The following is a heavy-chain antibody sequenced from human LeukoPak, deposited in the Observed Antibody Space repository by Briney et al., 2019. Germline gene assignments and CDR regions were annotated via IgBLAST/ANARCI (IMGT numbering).Heavy chain of an antibody. V-gene: IGHV1-3*01. CDR2: VNADNGNT. D-gene: IGHD3-10*01. CDR3: ARDHVGS. CDR1: GYTFTYYA. Sequence: GASVKVSCKASGYTFTYYAIHWVRQAPGQRLEWMGWVNADNGNTKYSLKFQDRVTITRDTSASTAYMELSSLRSEDTAVYYCARDHVGSWGQGTLVTVSS. J-gene: IGHJ5*02.